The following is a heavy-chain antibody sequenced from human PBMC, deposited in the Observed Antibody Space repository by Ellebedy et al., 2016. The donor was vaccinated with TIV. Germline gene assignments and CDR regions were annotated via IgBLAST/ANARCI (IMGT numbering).Heavy chain of an antibody. D-gene: IGHD2-21*01. Sequence: ASVKVSCKASGYTFTSYYMHWVRQAPGQGLEWMGIINPSGGSANYAQKLQGRVTMTRDTSTRTVYMELSSLRSEDTAVHYCARERRFCGNECFLYYYYGMDVWGQGTTVTVSS. V-gene: IGHV1-46*04. CDR3: ARERRFCGNECFLYYYYGMDV. J-gene: IGHJ6*02. CDR2: INPSGGSA. CDR1: GYTFTSYY.